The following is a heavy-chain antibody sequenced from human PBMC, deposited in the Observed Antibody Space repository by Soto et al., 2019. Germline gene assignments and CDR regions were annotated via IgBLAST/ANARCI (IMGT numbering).Heavy chain of an antibody. J-gene: IGHJ3*02. CDR1: GGTFSSNT. CDR3: XXXXPVDAFEI. CDR2: IIPMLGIT. Sequence: QVQLVQSGAEVKKPGSSVKVSCKASGGTFSSNTVSWVRQAPGQGLEWMGRIIPMLGITTYTQKFQGRVXXXXXXXXXXXXXXXXXXXXXXXXXXXXXXXXPVDAFEIWGQGTMVTX. V-gene: IGHV1-69*02.